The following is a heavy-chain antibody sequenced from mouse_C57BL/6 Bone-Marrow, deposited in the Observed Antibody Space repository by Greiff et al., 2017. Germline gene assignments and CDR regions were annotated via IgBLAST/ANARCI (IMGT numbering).Heavy chain of an antibody. J-gene: IGHJ4*01. D-gene: IGHD1-1*01. V-gene: IGHV2-6*01. CDR3: ASLLLRKRYAMDY. CDR2: IWGVGST. CDR1: GFSLTSYG. Sequence: QVQLQQSGPGLVAPSQSLSITCTVSGFSLTSYGVDWVRQSPGKGPEWLGVIWGVGSTNYNSALKSRLSISKDNSKSQVFLKMNSLQTDDTAMYYCASLLLRKRYAMDYWGQGTSVTVSS.